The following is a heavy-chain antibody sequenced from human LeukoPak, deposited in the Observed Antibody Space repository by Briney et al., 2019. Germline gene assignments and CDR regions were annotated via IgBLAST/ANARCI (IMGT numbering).Heavy chain of an antibody. CDR1: GGTFSSYA. Sequence: ASVKVSCKASGGTFSSYAISWVRQAPGQGLEWMGGIIPIFGTANYAQKFQGRVTITADKSTSTAYMELRSLRSDDTAVYYCARDLGQQWLVPDHFFDHWGQGTLVTVSS. V-gene: IGHV1-69*06. D-gene: IGHD6-19*01. J-gene: IGHJ4*02. CDR2: IIPIFGTA. CDR3: ARDLGQQWLVPDHFFDH.